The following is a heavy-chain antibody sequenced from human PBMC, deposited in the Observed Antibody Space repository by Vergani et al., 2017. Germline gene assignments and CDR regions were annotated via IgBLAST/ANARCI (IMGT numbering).Heavy chain of an antibody. CDR2: IQFDGSNQ. D-gene: IGHD3-16*01. V-gene: IGHV3-30*02. Sequence: QVQLVESGGGVVQRGGSLRLSCATSGFTLRNYDMQWIRQGPGKALEFVAFIQFDGSNQYYADSVKGRFTLSRDFSKNTLYLQMNSLRTDDTATYYCAKHFRGWGIDYWGEGTQVIVSS. CDR3: AKHFRGWGIDY. J-gene: IGHJ4*02. CDR1: GFTLRNYD.